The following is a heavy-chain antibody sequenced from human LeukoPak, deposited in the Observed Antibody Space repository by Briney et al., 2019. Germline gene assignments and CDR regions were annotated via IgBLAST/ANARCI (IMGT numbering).Heavy chain of an antibody. Sequence: PGGSLRLSCAASGFTFGNAWMSWVRQGPGKGLEWVGRTRSKTAGGTIDYAAPVKGRFTISRDDSKNTLYLQMNSLKIEDTAVYYCTTAIVAPMWDYWGQGTLVTVSS. D-gene: IGHD5-12*01. CDR2: TRSKTAGGTI. V-gene: IGHV3-15*01. CDR3: TTAIVAPMWDY. J-gene: IGHJ4*02. CDR1: GFTFGNAW.